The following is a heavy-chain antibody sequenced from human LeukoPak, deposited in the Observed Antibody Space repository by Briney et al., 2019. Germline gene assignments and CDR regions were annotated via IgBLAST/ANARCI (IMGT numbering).Heavy chain of an antibody. V-gene: IGHV4-34*01. J-gene: IGHJ4*02. D-gene: IGHD3-22*01. Sequence: SETLSLTCSVSGSYLSSYYGSWIRQPAEKGLEWIGEINHSGSTNYNPSLKSRVTISVDTSKNQFSLKLSSVTAADTAVYYCARYYDSSGLHDYWGQGTLVTVSS. CDR1: GSYLSSYY. CDR2: INHSGST. CDR3: ARYYDSSGLHDY.